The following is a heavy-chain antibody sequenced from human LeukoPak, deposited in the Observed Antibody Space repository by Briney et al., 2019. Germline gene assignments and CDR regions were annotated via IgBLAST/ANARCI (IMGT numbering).Heavy chain of an antibody. CDR2: ISGSGGST. V-gene: IGHV3-23*01. D-gene: IGHD1-26*01. Sequence: GGSLRLSCAASGCTFSSYAMSWVRQAPGKGLEWVSAISGSGGSTYYADSVKGWFTISRDNSKNTLYLQMNSLRAEDTAVYYCAKDSGSYNTFDYWGQGTLVTVSS. J-gene: IGHJ4*02. CDR1: GCTFSSYA. CDR3: AKDSGSYNTFDY.